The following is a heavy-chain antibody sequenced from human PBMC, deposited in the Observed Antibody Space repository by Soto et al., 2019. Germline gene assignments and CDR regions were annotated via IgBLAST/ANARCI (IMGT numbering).Heavy chain of an antibody. J-gene: IGHJ6*02. Sequence: EVQLVESGGGCVQPGGSLRLSCAASGFDFSNSWMHWVRQVPGKGLVWVSHINSDGSSTTYADSVKGRFTSSSDNARTPVYLQLDSLRVADTGVYYCARAKSSEMAVWGQGTTVTVSS. CDR1: GFDFSNSW. V-gene: IGHV3-74*03. CDR3: ARAKSSEMAV. CDR2: INSDGSST.